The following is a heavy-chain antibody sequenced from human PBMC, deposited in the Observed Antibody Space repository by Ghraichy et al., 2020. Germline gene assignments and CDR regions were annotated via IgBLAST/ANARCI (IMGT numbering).Heavy chain of an antibody. D-gene: IGHD3-22*01. V-gene: IGHV2-5*01. CDR3: ARTPLGYYEKNGYYPYHVDF. CDR2: IYWNDDK. CDR1: GFSFSAGGVG. Sequence: SGPTLVKPTQTLTLTCIFSGFSFSAGGVGVGWIRQPQVKALEWLAGIYWNDDKRYSPSLKSRLTIMKDTSKSQVVLTMTNMDPVDTATDYCARTPLGYYEKNGYYPYHVDFWGQGTLVTVSS. J-gene: IGHJ1*01.